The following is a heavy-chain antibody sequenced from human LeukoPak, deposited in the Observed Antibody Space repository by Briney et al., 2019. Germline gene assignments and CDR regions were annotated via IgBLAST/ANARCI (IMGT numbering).Heavy chain of an antibody. CDR1: GYTFTSYD. V-gene: IGHV1-8*01. J-gene: IGHJ6*03. D-gene: IGHD5-12*01. CDR2: MNPNSGNT. Sequence: ASVKVSCKASGYTFTSYDINWVRQATGQGLEWMGWMNPNSGNTGYAQKFQGRVTMTRNTSISTAYMELSSLRSEDTAVYYCARGRYSGYDYYYYMDVWGKGTTVTISS. CDR3: ARGRYSGYDYYYYMDV.